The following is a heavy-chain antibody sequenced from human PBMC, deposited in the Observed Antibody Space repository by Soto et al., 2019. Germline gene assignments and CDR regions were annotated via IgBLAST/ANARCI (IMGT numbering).Heavy chain of an antibody. CDR2: IYPGDSDT. CDR3: ARVAPMNYYYGMDV. J-gene: IGHJ6*02. D-gene: IGHD3-22*01. V-gene: IGHV5-51*01. Sequence: PGESLKISCKGSGYSFTSHWIGGVRQMPGKGLEWMGIIYPGDSDTTYSPSFQGQVTISADKSISTAYLKLRSVTAADTAVYYCARVAPMNYYYGMDVWGQGTTVTVSS. CDR1: GYSFTSHW.